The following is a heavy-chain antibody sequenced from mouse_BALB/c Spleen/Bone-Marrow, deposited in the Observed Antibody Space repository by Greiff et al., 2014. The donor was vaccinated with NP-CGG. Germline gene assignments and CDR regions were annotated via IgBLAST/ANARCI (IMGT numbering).Heavy chain of an antibody. J-gene: IGHJ3*01. CDR3: ARWDDYDAWFAY. CDR2: IYPGDGDT. Sequence: VQLVESGAELARPGASVKLSCKASGYTFTSYWMQWVKQRPGQGLEWIGAIYPGDGDTRYTQKFKGKATLTADKSSSTAYMQLSSLASEDSAVYYCARWDDYDAWFAYWGQGTLVTVPA. D-gene: IGHD2-4*01. V-gene: IGHV1-87*01. CDR1: GYTFTSYW.